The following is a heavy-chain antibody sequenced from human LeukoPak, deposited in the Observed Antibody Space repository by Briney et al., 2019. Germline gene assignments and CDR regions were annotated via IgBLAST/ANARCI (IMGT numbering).Heavy chain of an antibody. V-gene: IGHV3-30*04. D-gene: IGHD3-22*01. J-gene: IGHJ4*02. CDR2: ISNNGRNK. CDR1: GFTFSTYA. CDR3: TRDLSGHYSVDY. Sequence: GGSLRLSCAASGFTFSTYAIHWVRQAPGKGLEWVAFISNNGRNKDYADSVKGRFTIFRDNSKNTLYLQVNSLRPEDTAVYYCTRDLSGHYSVDYWGQGTLVTVSS.